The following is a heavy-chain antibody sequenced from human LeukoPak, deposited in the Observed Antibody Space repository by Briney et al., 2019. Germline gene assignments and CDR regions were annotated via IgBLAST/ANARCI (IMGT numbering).Heavy chain of an antibody. D-gene: IGHD3-22*01. V-gene: IGHV4-59*01. CDR1: GGSISSYY. Sequence: SETLSLTCTVSGGSISSYYWSWIRQPPGKGLEGIGYIYYSGSTNYNPSLKSRVTISVDTSKNQFSLKLSSVAAADTAVYYCARSYYYDSSGYYYYYYGMDVWGQGTTVTVSS. J-gene: IGHJ6*02. CDR2: IYYSGST. CDR3: ARSYYYDSSGYYYYYYGMDV.